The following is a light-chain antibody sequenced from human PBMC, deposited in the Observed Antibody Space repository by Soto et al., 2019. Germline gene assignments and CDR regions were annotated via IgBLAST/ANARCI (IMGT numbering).Light chain of an antibody. J-gene: IGLJ1*01. CDR3: SSYTSSSTLYV. V-gene: IGLV2-14*01. Sequence: QSVLTQPASVSGSPGQLITISCTGTSSDVGGYNYVSWYQQHPGKAPKLMIYEVSNRPSGVSNRFSASKSGNTASLTISGLQAEDEADYYCSSYTSSSTLYVFGTGTKVTVL. CDR2: EVS. CDR1: SSDVGGYNY.